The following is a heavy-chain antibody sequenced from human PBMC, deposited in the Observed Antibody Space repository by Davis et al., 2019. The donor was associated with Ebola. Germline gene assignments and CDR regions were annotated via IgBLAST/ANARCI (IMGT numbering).Heavy chain of an antibody. J-gene: IGHJ4*02. D-gene: IGHD3-16*01. V-gene: IGHV3-15*01. CDR2: IKSKTDGGTT. CDR3: TTDGRRQWGNR. Sequence: PGGSLRLSCAASGFTFSSYWMSWVRQAPGKGLEWVGRIKSKTDGGTTDYAAPVKGRFTISRDDSKNTLYLQMNSLKTEDTAVYYCTTDGRRQWGNRWGQGTLVTVSS. CDR1: GFTFSSYW.